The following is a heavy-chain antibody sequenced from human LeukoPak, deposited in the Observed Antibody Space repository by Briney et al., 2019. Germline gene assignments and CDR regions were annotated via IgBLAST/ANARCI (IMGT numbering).Heavy chain of an antibody. CDR1: GGSFSGYY. J-gene: IGHJ3*02. Sequence: SETLSLTCAVYGGSFSGYYWSWIRQPPGKGLEWIGEINHSGSTNYNPSLKSRVTISVGTSKNQFSLKLSSVTAADTAVYYCARASAYYYDSSGSARAFDIWGQGTMVTVSS. CDR3: ARASAYYYDSSGSARAFDI. D-gene: IGHD3-22*01. V-gene: IGHV4-34*01. CDR2: INHSGST.